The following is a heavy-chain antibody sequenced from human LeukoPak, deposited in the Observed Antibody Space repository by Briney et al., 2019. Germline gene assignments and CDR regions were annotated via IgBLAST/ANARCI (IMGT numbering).Heavy chain of an antibody. CDR1: GGSISSSNYY. Sequence: SETLSLTCTVSGGSISSSNYYWGWIRQPPGKGLEWIGSIYYSGSTYYSSSLKSRVTISVDTSKNQFSLKLSSVTAADTAVYYCARIIEMATIFAPFDPWGQGTLVTVSS. D-gene: IGHD5-24*01. J-gene: IGHJ5*02. CDR2: IYYSGST. V-gene: IGHV4-39*01. CDR3: ARIIEMATIFAPFDP.